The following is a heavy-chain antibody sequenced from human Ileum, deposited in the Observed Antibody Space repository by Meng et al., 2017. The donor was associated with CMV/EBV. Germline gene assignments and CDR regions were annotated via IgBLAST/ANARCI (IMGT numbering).Heavy chain of an antibody. CDR2: MWHTGAT. CDR3: ARGSGYTYGYDY. Sequence: CAVPGGSISGGGYSWTWIRQPPGKGLEWIGYMWHTGATYYNPSLKSRVTISVDRPKNQFSLNLNSVTAADTAVYYCARGSGYTYGYDYWGQGTLVTVSS. V-gene: IGHV4-30-2*01. CDR1: GGSISGGGYS. J-gene: IGHJ4*02. D-gene: IGHD5-18*01.